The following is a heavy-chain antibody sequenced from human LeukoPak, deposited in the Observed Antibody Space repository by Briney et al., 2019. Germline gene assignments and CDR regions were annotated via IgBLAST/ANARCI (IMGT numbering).Heavy chain of an antibody. CDR3: ARDPGESYWYFDL. D-gene: IGHD7-27*01. V-gene: IGHV3-23*01. CDR1: GFTFSSYA. J-gene: IGHJ2*01. Sequence: GGSLRLSCAASGFTFSSYAMSWVRQAPGKGLEWVSSISGSGNRTYYADSVKGRFTISRDNSKNTLYLQMNSLRAEDTAVYYCARDPGESYWYFDLWGRGTLVTVSS. CDR2: ISGSGNRT.